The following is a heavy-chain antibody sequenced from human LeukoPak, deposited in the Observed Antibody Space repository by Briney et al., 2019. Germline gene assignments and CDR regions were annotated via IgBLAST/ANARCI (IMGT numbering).Heavy chain of an antibody. J-gene: IGHJ4*02. CDR1: GGSFNGYY. CDR2: INHSGST. CDR3: ARGLGEDYERYYFDH. V-gene: IGHV4-34*01. Sequence: SETLSLTCAVYGGSFNGYYWSWIRQPPGKGLKWIGEINHSGSTNYNPSLKSRVTISVDTSKNQFSLKLSSVTAADTAVYYCARGLGEDYERYYFDHWGQGTLVTVSS. D-gene: IGHD3-16*01.